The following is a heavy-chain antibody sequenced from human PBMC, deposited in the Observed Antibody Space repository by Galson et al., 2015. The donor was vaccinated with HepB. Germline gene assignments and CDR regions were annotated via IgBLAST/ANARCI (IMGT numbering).Heavy chain of an antibody. CDR3: AKRRTGIVGATTGPLDY. V-gene: IGHV3-23*01. CDR2: ISGSGGST. J-gene: IGHJ4*02. CDR1: GFTFSSYA. D-gene: IGHD1-26*01. Sequence: SLRLSCAASGFTFSSYAMSWVRQAPGKGLEWVSAISGSGGSTYYADSVKGRFTISRDNSKNTLYLQMNSLRAEDTAVYYCAKRRTGIVGATTGPLDYWGQGTLVTVSS.